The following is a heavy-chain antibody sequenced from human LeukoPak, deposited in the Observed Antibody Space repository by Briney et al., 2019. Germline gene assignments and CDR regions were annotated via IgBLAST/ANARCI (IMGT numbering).Heavy chain of an antibody. D-gene: IGHD3-22*01. Sequence: ASVKVSCKVSTDSLNELSIHWVRQAPGKGLEWMGGFDPEDGDVIYAQNFRGRVTMTEDTSTDTAYMELSSLRSEDTAVYYCARMSYYDSSGDNWFDPWGQGTLVTVSS. CDR3: ARMSYYDSSGDNWFDP. V-gene: IGHV1-24*01. CDR2: FDPEDGDV. J-gene: IGHJ5*02. CDR1: TDSLNELS.